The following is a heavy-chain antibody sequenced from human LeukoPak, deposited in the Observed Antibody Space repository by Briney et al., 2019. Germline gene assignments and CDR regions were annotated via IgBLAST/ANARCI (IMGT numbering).Heavy chain of an antibody. Sequence: GGSLRLSCAASGFPFSSYAMSWVRQAPGKGLEWVSAISGSGGSTYYADSVKGRFTISRDNSKNTLYLQMNSLRAEDTAVYYCATAPSYDFWSGYYTGDYYYYGMDVWGQGTTVTVSS. J-gene: IGHJ6*02. CDR3: ATAPSYDFWSGYYTGDYYYYGMDV. CDR1: GFPFSSYA. CDR2: ISGSGGST. V-gene: IGHV3-23*01. D-gene: IGHD3-3*01.